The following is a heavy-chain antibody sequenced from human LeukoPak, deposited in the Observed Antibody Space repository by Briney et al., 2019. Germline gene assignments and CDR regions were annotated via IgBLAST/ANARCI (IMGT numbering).Heavy chain of an antibody. D-gene: IGHD5-18*01. CDR1: GYTLTELS. CDR3: ARANTAMALAFDY. V-gene: IGHV1-24*01. CDR2: FDPEDGET. Sequence: ASVKVSCKVSGYTLTELSMHWVRQAPGKGLEWMGGFDPEDGETTYAQKFQGRVTMTEDTSTDTAYMKLSSLRSEDTAVYYCARANTAMALAFDYWGQGTLVTVSS. J-gene: IGHJ4*02.